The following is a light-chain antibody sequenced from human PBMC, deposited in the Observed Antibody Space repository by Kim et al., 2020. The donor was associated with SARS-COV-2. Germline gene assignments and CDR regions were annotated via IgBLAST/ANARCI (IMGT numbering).Light chain of an antibody. V-gene: IGKV1-8*01. CDR1: QGISSY. Sequence: AIRMTQSPSSLSASTGDRVTITCRASQGISSYLAWYQQKPGKAPKLLIYTASTLQSGVPSRFSGSGSGTDFTLTISWLQSEDFATYYCQKYYSYPWTFGQGTKVDIK. J-gene: IGKJ1*01. CDR3: QKYYSYPWT. CDR2: TAS.